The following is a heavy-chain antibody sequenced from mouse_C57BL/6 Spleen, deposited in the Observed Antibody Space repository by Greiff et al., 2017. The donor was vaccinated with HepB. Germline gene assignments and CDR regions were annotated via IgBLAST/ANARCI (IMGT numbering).Heavy chain of an antibody. V-gene: IGHV3-6*01. D-gene: IGHD1-1*01. CDR2: ISYDGSN. CDR1: GYSITSGYY. Sequence: ESGPGLVKPSQSLSLTCSVTGYSITSGYYWNWIRQFPGNKLEWMGYISYDGSNNYNPSLKNRIPITRDTSKNQFFLKLNSVTTEDTATYYCAIITTVVAPLFDYWGQGTTLTVSS. CDR3: AIITTVVAPLFDY. J-gene: IGHJ2*01.